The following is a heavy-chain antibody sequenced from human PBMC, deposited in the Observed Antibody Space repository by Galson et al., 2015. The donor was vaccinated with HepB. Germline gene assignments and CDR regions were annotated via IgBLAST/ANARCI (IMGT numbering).Heavy chain of an antibody. J-gene: IGHJ5*02. D-gene: IGHD4-17*01. V-gene: IGHV1-8*01. CDR3: ARGPYDYGEYVNWFDP. Sequence: SVKVSCKASGYTFTNYHVNWVRQATGQGLKWMGWMNPNSGNTGYAQKFQGRVTLTMNISINTAYMELSSLTSEDTAIYYCARGPYDYGEYVNWFDPWGQGTLVTVSS. CDR1: GYTFTNYH. CDR2: MNPNSGNT.